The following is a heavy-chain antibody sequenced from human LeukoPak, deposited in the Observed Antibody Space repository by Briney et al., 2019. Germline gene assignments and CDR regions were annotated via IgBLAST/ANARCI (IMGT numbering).Heavy chain of an antibody. V-gene: IGHV4-39*01. CDR3: ARRGPDYYDSSGYSPLDY. J-gene: IGHJ4*02. Sequence: SETLSLTCTVSGGSISSSSYYRGWIRQPPGKGLEWIGSIYYSGSTYYNPSLKSRVTISVDTSKNQFSLKLSSVTAADTAVYYCARRGPDYYDSSGYSPLDYWGQGTLVTVSS. CDR2: IYYSGST. CDR1: GGSISSSSYY. D-gene: IGHD3-22*01.